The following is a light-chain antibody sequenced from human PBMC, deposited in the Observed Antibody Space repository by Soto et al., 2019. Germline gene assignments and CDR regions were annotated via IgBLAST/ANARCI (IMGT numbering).Light chain of an antibody. CDR1: QSVSSY. Sequence: EIVLTQSPATLSLSPGERATLSCRASQSVSSYLAWYQQKPGQAPRLLIYDASNRATGIPARFSGSGSGTDFSLTISSLEPEDFAAYYCQQRCNWPITFGQGTRLEIK. CDR2: DAS. J-gene: IGKJ5*01. CDR3: QQRCNWPIT. V-gene: IGKV3-11*01.